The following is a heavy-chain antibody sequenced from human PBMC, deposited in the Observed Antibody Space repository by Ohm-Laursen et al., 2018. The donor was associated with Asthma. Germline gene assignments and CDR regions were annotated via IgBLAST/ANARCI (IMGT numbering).Heavy chain of an antibody. V-gene: IGHV3-23*01. D-gene: IGHD3-10*01. J-gene: IGHJ6*02. Sequence: GSLRLSCTAPGFTFSGYAMSWVRQAPGKGLEWVSAISSSTSYADSVKGRFTISRDNSKNTLYLQMNSLRAEDTAVYYCAKDRMDWFREPIFYVWGQGTTVTVSS. CDR2: ISSST. CDR3: AKDRMDWFREPIFYV. CDR1: GFTFSGYA.